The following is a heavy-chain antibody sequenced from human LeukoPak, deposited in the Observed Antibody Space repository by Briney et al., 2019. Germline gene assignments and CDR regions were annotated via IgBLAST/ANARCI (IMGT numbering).Heavy chain of an antibody. J-gene: IGHJ4*02. CDR1: GYTFTSYY. Sequence: ASVKVSCKASGYTFTSYYMHWVRQAPGQGLEWMGITNPSGGSASYAQKFQGRVTMTRDTSTSTVYMELSSLRSEDTAVYYCAREGSGWTIDYWGQGTLVTVSS. CDR3: AREGSGWTIDY. D-gene: IGHD6-19*01. V-gene: IGHV1-46*01. CDR2: TNPSGGSA.